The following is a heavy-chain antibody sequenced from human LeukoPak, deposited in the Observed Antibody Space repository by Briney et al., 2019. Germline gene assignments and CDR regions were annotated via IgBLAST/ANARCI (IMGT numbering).Heavy chain of an antibody. D-gene: IGHD6-13*01. V-gene: IGHV1-2*02. J-gene: IGHJ4*02. CDR1: GYTFTGYY. CDR3: ARATDISSWYLAY. Sequence: ASVKVSCKASGYTFTGYYMHWVRQAPGQELEWMGWLSPNSGDTKFPQKFQGRVTVTRDTSISTAYMELSRLTSDDMAVYYCARATDISSWYLAYWGQGTLVTVSS. CDR2: LSPNSGDT.